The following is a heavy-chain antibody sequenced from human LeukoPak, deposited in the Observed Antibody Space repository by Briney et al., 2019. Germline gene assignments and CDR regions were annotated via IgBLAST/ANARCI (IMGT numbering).Heavy chain of an antibody. CDR1: GGTFSSYA. CDR3: ARGPPGTDGDYGVGDC. Sequence: EASVKVSCKASGGTFSSYAISWVRQAPGQGLEWMGGIIPIFGTANYVQKFQGRVTITADESTSTAYMELSSLRSEDTAVYDCARGPPGTDGDYGVGDCWGQGTLVTVSS. V-gene: IGHV1-69*01. D-gene: IGHD4-17*01. J-gene: IGHJ4*02. CDR2: IIPIFGTA.